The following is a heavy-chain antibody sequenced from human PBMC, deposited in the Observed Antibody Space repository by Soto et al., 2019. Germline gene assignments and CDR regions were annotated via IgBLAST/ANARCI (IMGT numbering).Heavy chain of an antibody. D-gene: IGHD4-17*01. V-gene: IGHV1-46*01. J-gene: IGHJ2*01. CDR1: GYTFTSYY. CDR3: AREARMTTVTRSYWYFDL. Sequence: ASVKVSCKASGYTFTSYYMHWVRQAPGQGLAWMGIINPSGGSTSYAQKFQGRVTMTRDTSTSTVYMELSSLRSEDTAVYYCAREARMTTVTRSYWYFDLWGRGTLVTVSS. CDR2: INPSGGST.